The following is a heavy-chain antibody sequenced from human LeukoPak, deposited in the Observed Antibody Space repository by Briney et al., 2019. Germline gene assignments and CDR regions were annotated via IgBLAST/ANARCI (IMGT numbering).Heavy chain of an antibody. CDR2: ISGSGGST. Sequence: QAGGSLRLSCAASGFTFSSYAMSWVRQAPGKGLEWVSAISGSGGSTYYADSVKGRFTISRDNSKNTLYLQMNSLRAEDTAVYYCAKSDRYYYESSRYPDYWGQGTLVTVSS. D-gene: IGHD3-22*01. J-gene: IGHJ4*02. V-gene: IGHV3-23*01. CDR1: GFTFSSYA. CDR3: AKSDRYYYESSRYPDY.